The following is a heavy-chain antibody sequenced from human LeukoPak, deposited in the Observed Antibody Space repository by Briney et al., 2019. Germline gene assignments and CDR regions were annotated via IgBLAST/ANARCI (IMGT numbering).Heavy chain of an antibody. Sequence: GGSLRLSCAASGFTFSSYSMNWVRQAPGKGLEWISYISGSSTIFYVDSVKGRFTISGDNAKNSLYLQMNSLRDEDTAVYYCVRDVGYAFDIWGQGTMVTVSS. V-gene: IGHV3-48*02. CDR3: VRDVGYAFDI. J-gene: IGHJ3*02. CDR2: ISGSSTI. D-gene: IGHD1-26*01. CDR1: GFTFSSYS.